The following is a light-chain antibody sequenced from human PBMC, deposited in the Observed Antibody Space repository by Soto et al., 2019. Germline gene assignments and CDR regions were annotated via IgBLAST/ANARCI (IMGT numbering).Light chain of an antibody. CDR2: DAS. V-gene: IGKV1-5*01. CDR3: QQYNSWWT. J-gene: IGKJ1*01. Sequence: DIKMTQSPSSVSASVGDRVTITCRASQSISSWLAWYQQKPGKAPKLLIYDASSLESGVPSRFSGSGSGTEFTLTISSLQPDDFATYYCQQYNSWWTFGQGTKVDIK. CDR1: QSISSW.